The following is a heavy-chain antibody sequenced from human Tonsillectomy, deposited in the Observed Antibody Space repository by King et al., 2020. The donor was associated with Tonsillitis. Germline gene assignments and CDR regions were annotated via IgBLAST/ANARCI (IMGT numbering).Heavy chain of an antibody. CDR3: ARGWDVVIPQINYGDGGGYNNWFDP. J-gene: IGHJ5*02. CDR1: GYTFTGYY. Sequence: QLVQSGAEVKKPGASVKVSCKASGYTFTGYYMHWVRQAPGQGLEWMGWINPNSGGTNYAQKFQGRVTMTRDPSISTAYMELSRLGSDDTAVFYCARGWDVVIPQINYGDGGGYNNWFDPWGQGTLVTVSS. V-gene: IGHV1-2*02. CDR2: INPNSGGT. D-gene: IGHD4-17*01.